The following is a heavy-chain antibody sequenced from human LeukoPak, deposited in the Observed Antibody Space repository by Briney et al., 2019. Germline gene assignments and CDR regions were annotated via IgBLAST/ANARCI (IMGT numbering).Heavy chain of an antibody. J-gene: IGHJ4*02. CDR3: AKDPRVATIEIFDY. Sequence: GVSLRLSCAASGFTFNSYAMSWVRQAPGKGLEWVSSISGGGGVTYYADSVKGRFTISRDNPKNTLYLQMNSLRAEDTAVYYCAKDPRVATIEIFDYWGQGTLVTVSS. CDR1: GFTFNSYA. CDR2: ISGGGGVT. D-gene: IGHD5-12*01. V-gene: IGHV3-23*01.